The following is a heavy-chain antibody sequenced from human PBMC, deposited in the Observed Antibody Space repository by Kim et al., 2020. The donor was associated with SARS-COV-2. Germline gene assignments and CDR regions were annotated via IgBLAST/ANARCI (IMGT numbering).Heavy chain of an antibody. D-gene: IGHD6-13*01. CDR2: IYSGGST. Sequence: GGSLRLSCAASGFTVSSNYMSWVRQAPGKGLEWVSVIYSGGSTYYADSVKGRFTISRDNSKNTLYLQMNSLRAEDTAVYYCARDRRGQGYECWGQGTLVTVSS. J-gene: IGHJ4*02. V-gene: IGHV3-66*01. CDR1: GFTVSSNY. CDR3: ARDRRGQGYEC.